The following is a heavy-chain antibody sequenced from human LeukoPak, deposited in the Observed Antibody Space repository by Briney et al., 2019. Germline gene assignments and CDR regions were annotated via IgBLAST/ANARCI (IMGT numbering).Heavy chain of an antibody. CDR3: ARDAVYGSGFDY. V-gene: IGHV3-48*01. CDR2: ISSSSTI. J-gene: IGHJ4*02. D-gene: IGHD6-19*01. Sequence: GGSLRLSCAASGFTFSSYSMNWVRQAPGKGLEWVSYISSSSTIYYADSVKGRFTISRDNAKNSLYLQMNSLRAEDTAVYYCARDAVYGSGFDYWGQGTLVTVSS. CDR1: GFTFSSYS.